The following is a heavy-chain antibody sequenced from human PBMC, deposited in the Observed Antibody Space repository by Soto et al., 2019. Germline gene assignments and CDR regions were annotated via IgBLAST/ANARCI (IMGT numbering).Heavy chain of an antibody. CDR1: GFTFSSYG. CDR2: IWYDGSNK. J-gene: IGHJ3*02. V-gene: IGHV3-33*01. D-gene: IGHD1-26*01. CDR3: ARDIAEGATFVAFDI. Sequence: GGSLRLSCAASGFTFSSYGMHWVRQAPGKGLEWVAVIWYDGSNKYYADSVKGRFTISRDNSKNTLYLQMNSLRAEDTAVYYCARDIAEGATFVAFDIWGQGTMVTVS.